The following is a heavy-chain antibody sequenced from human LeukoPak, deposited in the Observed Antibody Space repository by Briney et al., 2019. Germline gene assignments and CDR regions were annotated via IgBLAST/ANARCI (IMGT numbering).Heavy chain of an antibody. CDR3: ARRIVGATSIDYFDY. D-gene: IGHD1-26*01. J-gene: IGHJ4*02. CDR1: GGSISSSTYY. V-gene: IGHV4-39*01. CDR2: IYYSGST. Sequence: PSETLSLTCTVSGGSISSSTYYWGWIRQPPGKGLEWIGSIYYSGSTYYNPSLKNRVTISVDTSKNQFSLKLSSVTAADTAVYYCARRIVGATSIDYFDYWGQGTLVTVSS.